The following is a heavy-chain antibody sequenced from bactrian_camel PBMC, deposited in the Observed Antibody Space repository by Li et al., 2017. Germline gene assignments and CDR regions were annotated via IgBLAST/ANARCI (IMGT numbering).Heavy chain of an antibody. J-gene: IGHJ4*01. Sequence: HVQLVESGGGSVQAGGSLRLSCVASRFISSTYCMAWFRQTPGKEREGVVSIDSNGRTNYADSVKGRFTISKGNDKNTLYLQMNSLKPEDTAVYYCVTDFPIGYFWWGYWGQGTQVTVS. CDR2: IDSNGRT. D-gene: IGHD7*01. V-gene: IGHV3S53*01. CDR1: RFISSTYC. CDR3: VTDFPIGYFWWGY.